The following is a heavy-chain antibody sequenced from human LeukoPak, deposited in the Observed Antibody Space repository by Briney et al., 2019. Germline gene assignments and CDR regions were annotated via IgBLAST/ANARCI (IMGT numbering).Heavy chain of an antibody. J-gene: IGHJ4*02. CDR1: GFTFSSYA. Sequence: PGGSLRLSCAASGFTFSSYAMSWVRQAPGKGLEWVSGTSGSGGSTYYAGSAKGRFTISRDNSKNTLYLQMNSLRVDDTAVYYCAKNGGSQCYSHLDSWGQGTLVTVSS. V-gene: IGHV3-23*01. CDR2: TSGSGGST. CDR3: AKNGGSQCYSHLDS. D-gene: IGHD2-15*01.